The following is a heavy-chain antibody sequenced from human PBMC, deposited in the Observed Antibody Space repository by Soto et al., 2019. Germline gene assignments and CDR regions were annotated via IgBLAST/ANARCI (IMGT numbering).Heavy chain of an antibody. J-gene: IGHJ6*02. CDR2: TIPLFGTT. D-gene: IGHD3-10*01. Sequence: QVQLVQAGVEVKKPGSSVRCSCKAPGDTFKNSVISWVRQAPGQGLEWMGGTIPLFGTTDYARKFQGRLTITTDESTTTAYMEVSRLTSEDTAVYYCVAELDFGKLSVVWGQGTTVIVSS. CDR1: GDTFKNSV. CDR3: VAELDFGKLSVV. V-gene: IGHV1-69*01.